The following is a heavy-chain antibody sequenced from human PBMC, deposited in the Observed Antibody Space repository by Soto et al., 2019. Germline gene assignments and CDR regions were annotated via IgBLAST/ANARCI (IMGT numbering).Heavy chain of an antibody. CDR1: GGSFSGYY. D-gene: IGHD5-12*01. CDR2: INHSGST. CDR3: ARDGDNYERCLELYYFEY. Sequence: QVQLQQWGAGLLKPSETLSLTCAVYGGSFSGYYWSWIRQPPGKGLEWIGEINHSGSTNYTPSLKGRVSMSLDTSKNQFSQSLSCVTAADTGVYYCARDGDNYERCLELYYFEYLGQGTLVTVSS. V-gene: IGHV4-34*01. J-gene: IGHJ4*02.